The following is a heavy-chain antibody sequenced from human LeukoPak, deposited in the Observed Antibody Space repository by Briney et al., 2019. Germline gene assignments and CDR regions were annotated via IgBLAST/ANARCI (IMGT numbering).Heavy chain of an antibody. CDR3: ARSYSSSWYLSY. D-gene: IGHD6-13*01. J-gene: IGHJ4*02. CDR2: IYYSGST. CDR1: GGSLSSYY. V-gene: IGHV4-59*01. Sequence: PSETLSLTCTVSGGSLSSYYWSWIRQPPGKGLEWIGYIYYSGSTNYNPSLKGRVTISVDTSKSQFSLKLSSVTAADTVVYYCARSYSSSWYLSYWGQGTLVTVSS.